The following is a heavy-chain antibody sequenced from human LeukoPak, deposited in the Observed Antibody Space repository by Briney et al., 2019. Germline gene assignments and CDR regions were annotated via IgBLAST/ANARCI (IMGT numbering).Heavy chain of an antibody. CDR3: ASVANAYGDYGTDDYYYMDV. D-gene: IGHD4-17*01. Sequence: GGSLRLSCAASGFTFDDYGMSWVRQAPGKGLEWVSGINWNGGSTGYADSVKGRFTISRDNAKNSLYLQMNSLRAADTALYYCASVANAYGDYGTDDYYYMDVWGKGTTVTVSS. CDR1: GFTFDDYG. CDR2: INWNGGST. J-gene: IGHJ6*03. V-gene: IGHV3-20*04.